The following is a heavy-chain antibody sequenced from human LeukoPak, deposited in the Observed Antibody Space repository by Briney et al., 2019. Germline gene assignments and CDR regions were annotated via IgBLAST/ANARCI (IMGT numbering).Heavy chain of an antibody. D-gene: IGHD4-23*01. V-gene: IGHV3-30-3*01. Sequence: GGSLRLSCAASGFTFSSYAMHWVRQAPGKGLEWVAVISYDGSNKYYADSVKGRFTISRDNSKNTLYLQMNSLRAEDTAVYYCARGGNPWEVGKTFDYWGQGTLVTVSS. CDR2: ISYDGSNK. J-gene: IGHJ4*02. CDR3: ARGGNPWEVGKTFDY. CDR1: GFTFSSYA.